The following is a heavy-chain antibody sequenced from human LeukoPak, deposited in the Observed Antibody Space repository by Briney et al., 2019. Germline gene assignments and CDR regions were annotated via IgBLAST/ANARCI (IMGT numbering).Heavy chain of an antibody. CDR3: AREMATIRLADY. V-gene: IGHV3-48*03. Sequence: PAGSLRLSCAASGFTFSSYEMNWVRQTPGKGLEWVAYITSSGSTKYYADSVKGRFTISRDNAKNSLYLQMNSLRAEDTAVYYCAREMATIRLADYWGQGTLVTVSS. CDR1: GFTFSSYE. D-gene: IGHD5-24*01. J-gene: IGHJ4*02. CDR2: ITSSGSTK.